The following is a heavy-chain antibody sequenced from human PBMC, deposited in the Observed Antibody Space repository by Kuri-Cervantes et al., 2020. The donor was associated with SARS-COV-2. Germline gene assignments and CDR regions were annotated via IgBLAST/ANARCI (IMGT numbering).Heavy chain of an antibody. CDR3: ARVPSSSGFFDY. V-gene: IGHV3-21*01. J-gene: IGHJ4*02. CDR2: ISSSSSYI. Sequence: EGSLRLSCAASGFTFSSYSMNWVRQAPGKGLEWVSSISSSSSYIYYADSVKGRFTISRDNAKNSLYLQMNSLRAEDTAVYYCARVPSSSGFFDYWGQGTLVTVSS. D-gene: IGHD6-6*01. CDR1: GFTFSSYS.